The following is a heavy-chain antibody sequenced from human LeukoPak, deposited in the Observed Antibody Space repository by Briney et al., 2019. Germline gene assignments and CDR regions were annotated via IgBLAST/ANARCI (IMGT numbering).Heavy chain of an antibody. Sequence: PGGSLRLSCAASGFTFSYYWMSWVRQAPGKGLEWVANIKQDGTDKYYVDSVRGRFTISRDNAKNSLYLQMNSLRAEDTAVYYCARVPLSYYSGIAVADFQGPEDYWGQGTLVTVSS. CDR3: ARVPLSYYSGIAVADFQGPEDY. V-gene: IGHV3-7*01. J-gene: IGHJ4*02. D-gene: IGHD6-19*01. CDR1: GFTFSYYW. CDR2: IKQDGTDK.